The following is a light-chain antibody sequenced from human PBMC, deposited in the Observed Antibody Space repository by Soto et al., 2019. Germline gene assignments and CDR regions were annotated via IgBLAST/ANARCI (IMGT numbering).Light chain of an antibody. CDR1: SSDVGGYNY. Sequence: QSALTQPASVSGSPGQSITISCTGTSSDVGGYNYVSWYQQHPGKAPKLMIYDVSNRPSGVSNRFSGSKSGNTASLTISGLQAEDEADYYCSSYTSSSTRCVFGTGTKVTVL. V-gene: IGLV2-14*01. CDR2: DVS. CDR3: SSYTSSSTRCV. J-gene: IGLJ1*01.